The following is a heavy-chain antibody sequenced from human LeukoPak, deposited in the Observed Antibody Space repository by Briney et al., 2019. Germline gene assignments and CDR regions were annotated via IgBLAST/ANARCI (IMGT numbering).Heavy chain of an antibody. D-gene: IGHD3-10*01. CDR1: GGSFSGYY. CDR2: INHSGST. CDR3: ARGITVRGVINPRGFDY. Sequence: SETLSLTCAVYGGSFSGYYWSWIRQPPGKGLEWIGEINHSGSTNYNPSLKSRVTISVDTSKNQFSLKLSSVTAADTAVYYCARGITVRGVINPRGFDYWGQGTLVTVSS. V-gene: IGHV4-34*01. J-gene: IGHJ4*02.